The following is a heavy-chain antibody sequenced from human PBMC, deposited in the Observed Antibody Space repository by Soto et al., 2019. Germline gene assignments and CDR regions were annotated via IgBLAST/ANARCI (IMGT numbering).Heavy chain of an antibody. V-gene: IGHV4-59*01. CDR2: IYYSGST. Sequence: QVQLQESGPGLVKPSETLSLTCTVSGGSISSYYWSWIRQPPGKGLEWIGYIYYSGSTNYNPSLKSRVTISVDTSKNQFSLKLSSVTAADTAVYYCARNGYSSSWPDYWGQGTLVTVSS. J-gene: IGHJ4*02. CDR1: GGSISSYY. D-gene: IGHD6-13*01. CDR3: ARNGYSSSWPDY.